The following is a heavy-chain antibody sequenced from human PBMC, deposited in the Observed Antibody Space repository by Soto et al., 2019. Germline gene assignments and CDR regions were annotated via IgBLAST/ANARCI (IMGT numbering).Heavy chain of an antibody. D-gene: IGHD1-26*01. CDR2: IKHSGST. J-gene: IGHJ5*02. V-gene: IGHV4-34*01. Sequence: QVQLQQWGAGLLKPSETLSLTCAVYGGSFSGYYWSWIRQPPGKGLEWIGEIKHSGSTNYNPSLKSRVTISVDTSKNQFSLKLGSVTAADTAVYYCARDGSGSPWGQGTLVTVSS. CDR1: GGSFSGYY. CDR3: ARDGSGSP.